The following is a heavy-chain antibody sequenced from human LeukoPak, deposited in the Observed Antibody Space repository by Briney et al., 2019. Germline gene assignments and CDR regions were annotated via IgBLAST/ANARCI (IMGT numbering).Heavy chain of an antibody. CDR2: ISYDGSNK. CDR3: AKEGSSSWYNYYYMDV. J-gene: IGHJ6*03. D-gene: IGHD6-13*01. V-gene: IGHV3-30*04. Sequence: GGSLRLSCAASGFTFSSYAMHWVRQAPGKGLEWVAVISYDGSNKYYADSVKGRFTISRDNSKNTLYLQMNSLRAEDTAVYYCAKEGSSSWYNYYYMDVWGKGTTVTISS. CDR1: GFTFSSYA.